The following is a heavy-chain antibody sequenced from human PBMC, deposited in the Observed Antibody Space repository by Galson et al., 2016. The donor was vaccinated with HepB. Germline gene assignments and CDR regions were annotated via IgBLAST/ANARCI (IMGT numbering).Heavy chain of an antibody. CDR3: AMSGPTEYCSSVSFHYWYDGMDV. J-gene: IGHJ6*02. CDR1: GFTFGDYA. D-gene: IGHD2-2*01. V-gene: IGHV3-49*03. CDR2: IRSNTYGGTT. Sequence: SLRLSCAASGFTFGDYAMSWFRQAPGKGPEWVAFIRSNTYGGTTEYAASVKGRFSISRDDYKSIAYLQMNSLKTEDTAVYYCAMSGPTEYCSSVSFHYWYDGMDVGGQGTTVTVSS.